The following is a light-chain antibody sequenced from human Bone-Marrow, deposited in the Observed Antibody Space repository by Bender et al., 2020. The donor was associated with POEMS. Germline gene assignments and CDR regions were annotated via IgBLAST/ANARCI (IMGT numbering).Light chain of an antibody. CDR3: SSHTSSNTWV. CDR2: RNS. CDR1: SSNIGSNF. Sequence: QSVLTQPPSASGTPGQRVTISCSGSSSNIGSNFVYWYQQLPGAAPKLLMYRNSQRPSGVPDRFSGSRSGTSASLAISGLQSEDEADYYCSSHTSSNTWVFGGGTKLTVL. J-gene: IGLJ3*02. V-gene: IGLV1-47*01.